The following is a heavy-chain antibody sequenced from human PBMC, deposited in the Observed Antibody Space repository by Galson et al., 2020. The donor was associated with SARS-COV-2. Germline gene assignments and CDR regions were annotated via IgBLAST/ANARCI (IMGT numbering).Heavy chain of an antibody. V-gene: IGHV1-69*13. CDR3: ARDLEDPGDAFDI. D-gene: IGHD2-15*01. CDR1: GGTFSSYA. J-gene: IGHJ3*02. CDR2: IIPIFGTA. Sequence: SVKVSCKASGGTFSSYAISWVRQAPGQGLEWMGGIIPIFGTANYAQKFQGRVTITADESTSTAYMELSSLRSEDTAVYYCARDLEDPGDAFDIWGQGTMVTVSS.